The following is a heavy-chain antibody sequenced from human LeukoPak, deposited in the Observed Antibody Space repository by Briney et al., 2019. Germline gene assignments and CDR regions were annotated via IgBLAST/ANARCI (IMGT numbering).Heavy chain of an antibody. CDR2: IYTSGST. J-gene: IGHJ4*02. CDR3: ARDKSGDRRDY. CDR1: GGSISSGSYY. V-gene: IGHV4-61*02. D-gene: IGHD2-21*02. Sequence: SETLSLTCTVSGGSISSGSYYWSWIRQPAGKGLEWIGRIYTSGSTNYNPSLKSRVTISVDTSKNQFSLKLSSVTAADTAVYYCARDKSGDRRDYWGQGILVTVSS.